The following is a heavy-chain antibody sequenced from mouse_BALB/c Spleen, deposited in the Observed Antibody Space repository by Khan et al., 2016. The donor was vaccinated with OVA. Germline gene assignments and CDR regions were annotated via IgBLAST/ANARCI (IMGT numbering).Heavy chain of an antibody. CDR1: GFNIKDTH. J-gene: IGHJ2*01. Sequence: VQLQQPGAELVKPGASVKLSCTASGFNIKDTHMHWVKQRPEQGLERIGRIDPANDNSKYDPRFQGKATIIADTSSNTAYLHLSSRTSEDTAVYYCTPAGTGDYFNCWDQGTTLTDSS. CDR3: TPAGTGDYFNC. CDR2: IDPANDNS. V-gene: IGHV14-3*02. D-gene: IGHD4-1*01.